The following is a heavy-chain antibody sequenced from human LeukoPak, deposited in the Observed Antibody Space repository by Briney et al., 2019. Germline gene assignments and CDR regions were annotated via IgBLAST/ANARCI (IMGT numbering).Heavy chain of an antibody. Sequence: GESLKISCKGSGYSFTSYWISWVRQMPGKGLEWMGRIDPSDSYTNYSPSFQGHVTISADKSISTAYLQWSSLKASDTATYYCARPLDGSGWDDAFDIWGQGTMVTVSS. J-gene: IGHJ3*02. D-gene: IGHD6-19*01. CDR3: ARPLDGSGWDDAFDI. CDR2: IDPSDSYT. V-gene: IGHV5-10-1*01. CDR1: GYSFTSYW.